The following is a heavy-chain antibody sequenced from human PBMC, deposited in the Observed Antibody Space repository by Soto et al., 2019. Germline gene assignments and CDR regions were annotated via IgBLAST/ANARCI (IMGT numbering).Heavy chain of an antibody. Sequence: SETLSLTCAVYGGSFSGYYWSWIRQPPGKGLEWIGEINHSGSTNYNPSLKSRVTISVNTSKNQFSLKLSSVTAADTAVYYCARGWAWSYYDYVWGSYRSWYFDYWGQGTLVTVSS. V-gene: IGHV4-34*01. CDR2: INHSGST. J-gene: IGHJ4*02. D-gene: IGHD3-16*02. CDR1: GGSFSGYY. CDR3: ARGWAWSYYDYVWGSYRSWYFDY.